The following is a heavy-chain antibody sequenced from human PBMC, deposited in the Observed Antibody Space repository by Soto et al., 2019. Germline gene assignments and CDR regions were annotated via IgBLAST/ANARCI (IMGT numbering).Heavy chain of an antibody. CDR1: GGTFSTSL. CDR3: GTGYTDYDDPSDYVDS. Sequence: QVQLVQSGAEVKKPGSSVKVSCKASGGTFSTSLISWVRQAPGQGLEWMGGIIPICGTPNYAQKFQGRVTTTADESTSTVYMALNRLRSEDTARYYFGTGYTDYDDPSDYVDSWGQGTQVTVSS. J-gene: IGHJ5*01. D-gene: IGHD3-22*01. CDR2: IIPICGTP. V-gene: IGHV1-69*01.